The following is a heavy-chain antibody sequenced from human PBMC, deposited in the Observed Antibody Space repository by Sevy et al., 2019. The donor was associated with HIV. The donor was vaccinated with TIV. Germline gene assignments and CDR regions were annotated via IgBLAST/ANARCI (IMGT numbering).Heavy chain of an antibody. Sequence: GGSLRLSCAASGFTFSSYWMHWVRQAPGKGLVWVSRINSDGSSTSYADSVKGRFTISRGNAKNTLYLQMNRLRAEDTAVYYCARDSSGYLGAYWYFDLWGRGTLVTVSS. CDR2: INSDGSST. D-gene: IGHD3-22*01. J-gene: IGHJ2*01. CDR3: ARDSSGYLGAYWYFDL. CDR1: GFTFSSYW. V-gene: IGHV3-74*01.